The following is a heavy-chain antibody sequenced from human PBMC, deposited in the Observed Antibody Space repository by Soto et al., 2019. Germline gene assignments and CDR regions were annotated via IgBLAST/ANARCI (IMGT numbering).Heavy chain of an antibody. J-gene: IGHJ4*02. D-gene: IGHD2-15*01. CDR2: IFWDDDK. Sequence: QITLKESGPTLVKPTQTLTLTCTFSGFSLSTSGVGVGWIRQPPGKALEWLAIIFWDDDKRYSPSLKSRVTITKDNSKNQVVLTMTNMDPVDTATYYCAHRRYCSGGSCYDYWGQGTLVTVSS. CDR1: GFSLSTSGVG. V-gene: IGHV2-5*02. CDR3: AHRRYCSGGSCYDY.